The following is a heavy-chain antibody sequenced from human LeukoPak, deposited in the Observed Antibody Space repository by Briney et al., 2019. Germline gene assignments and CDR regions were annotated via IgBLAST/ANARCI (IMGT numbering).Heavy chain of an antibody. CDR2: IIPIFGTA. J-gene: IGHJ6*03. V-gene: IGHV1-69*13. CDR1: GYTFTGYY. D-gene: IGHD1-1*01. Sequence: GASVKVSCKASGYTFTGYYMHWVRQAPGQGLEWMGGIIPIFGTANYAQKFQGRVTITADESTSTAYMEQSSLRSEDTAVYYCARSTTGAPHAYYYYYMDVWGKGTTVTISS. CDR3: ARSTTGAPHAYYYYYMDV.